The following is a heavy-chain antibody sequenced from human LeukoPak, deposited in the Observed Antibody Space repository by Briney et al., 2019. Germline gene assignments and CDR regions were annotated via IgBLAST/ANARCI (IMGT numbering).Heavy chain of an antibody. Sequence: KPSETLSLTCTVSGGSISSYYWSWIRQPPGKGLEWIGYIYYSGSTNYNPSLKSRVTLSVDTSKNQFSLKPSSVTAADTAVYYCARVATIFGVVSWGQGTMVTVSS. CDR1: GGSISSYY. CDR3: ARVATIFGVVS. J-gene: IGHJ3*01. CDR2: IYYSGST. D-gene: IGHD3-3*01. V-gene: IGHV4-59*01.